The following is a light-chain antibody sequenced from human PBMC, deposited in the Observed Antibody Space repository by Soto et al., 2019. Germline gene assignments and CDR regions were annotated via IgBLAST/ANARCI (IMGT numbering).Light chain of an antibody. Sequence: QSALTQPASVSGSPGQSITISCTGTSSDIGGYNYVSWYQQHPGKAPKLMIYNANNRPSGVSNRFSGSKSGNTASLTISGLQGEDEADYYCSSYTSSSTVLFGGGTKLTVL. CDR2: NAN. CDR3: SSYTSSSTVL. CDR1: SSDIGGYNY. J-gene: IGLJ2*01. V-gene: IGLV2-14*01.